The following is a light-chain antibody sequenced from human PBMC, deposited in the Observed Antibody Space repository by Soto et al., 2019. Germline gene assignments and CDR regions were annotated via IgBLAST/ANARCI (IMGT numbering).Light chain of an antibody. CDR1: QTLSINS. CDR3: QQYDGAPLT. Sequence: DIVLTQSPDTLSLSPGERATLFCRASQTLSINSLAWYMQKPGQAPRLLFYAASTRHTGIPDRFNGSGSGTDFALTSNRLEPEDFAVYFCQQYDGAPLTFGPGTKVDVK. CDR2: AAS. V-gene: IGKV3-20*01. J-gene: IGKJ3*01.